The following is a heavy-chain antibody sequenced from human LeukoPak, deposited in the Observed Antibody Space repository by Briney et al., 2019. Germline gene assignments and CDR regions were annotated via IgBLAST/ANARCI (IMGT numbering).Heavy chain of an antibody. J-gene: IGHJ6*02. CDR1: GYTFIGYH. Sequence: ASVKVSCKASGYTFIGYHVHWVRQAPGQGLEWVGRINPNSGVTNYAQKFQGRVTVTRHTSITTAHMELSRLRSDDTAVYYCARDRSGILGYYYNGMDVWGQGTTVTVSS. V-gene: IGHV1-2*06. D-gene: IGHD3-10*01. CDR2: INPNSGVT. CDR3: ARDRSGILGYYYNGMDV.